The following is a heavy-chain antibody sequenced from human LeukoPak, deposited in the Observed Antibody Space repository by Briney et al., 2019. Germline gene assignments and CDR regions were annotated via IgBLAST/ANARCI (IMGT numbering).Heavy chain of an antibody. Sequence: GASVKVSCKASGYTFIDYYMHWVRQAPGHGLEWLGWINLNGGGTHYVQKFQGRVTMTRDTSISTAYMELSSLRSDDTAVYYCTRGGDYEGPNYFDYWGQGTLVTVSS. CDR1: GYTFIDYY. V-gene: IGHV1-2*02. CDR2: INLNGGGT. D-gene: IGHD3-22*01. CDR3: TRGGDYEGPNYFDY. J-gene: IGHJ4*02.